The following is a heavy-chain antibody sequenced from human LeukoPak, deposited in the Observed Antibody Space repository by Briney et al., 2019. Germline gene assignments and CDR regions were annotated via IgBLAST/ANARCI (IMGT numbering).Heavy chain of an antibody. Sequence: GGSLRISCAASGFSFSSYPISWVRQAPGKGLVWISTVSGDGTATYYEDSVKGRFTISRDNSKNTLYLQMNSLRADDTATYFCAKGHRLCPIGNCNCQIDSWGHGTLVTVPS. J-gene: IGHJ5*01. V-gene: IGHV3-23*01. CDR2: VSGDGTAT. CDR1: GFSFSSYP. D-gene: IGHD2-15*01. CDR3: AKGHRLCPIGNCNCQIDS.